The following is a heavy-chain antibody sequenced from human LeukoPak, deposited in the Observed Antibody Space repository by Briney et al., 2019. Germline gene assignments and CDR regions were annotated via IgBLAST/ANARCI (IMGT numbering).Heavy chain of an antibody. CDR2: ISYDGSNK. V-gene: IGHV3-30*04. D-gene: IGHD6-19*01. CDR3: AKDLSGWYDLGIDY. Sequence: GGSLRLSCAASGYTFSSYAMHWVRQAPGKGLEWVAVISYDGSNKYYADSVKGRFTISRDNSKNTLYLQMNSLRAEDTAVYYCAKDLSGWYDLGIDYWGQGTLVTVSS. CDR1: GYTFSSYA. J-gene: IGHJ4*02.